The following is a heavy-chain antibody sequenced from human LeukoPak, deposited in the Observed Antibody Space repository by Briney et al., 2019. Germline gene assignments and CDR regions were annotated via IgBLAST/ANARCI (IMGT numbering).Heavy chain of an antibody. CDR2: IKQDGSEK. Sequence: GGSLRLSCAASGSTFSSYWMSWVRQAPGKGLEWVANIKQDGSEKYYVDSVKGRFTISRDNAKNSLYLQMNSLRAEDTAVYYCARDHIMGYDFWSSYYPWGQGTLVTVSS. J-gene: IGHJ5*02. D-gene: IGHD3-3*01. CDR1: GSTFSSYW. CDR3: ARDHIMGYDFWSSYYP. V-gene: IGHV3-7*01.